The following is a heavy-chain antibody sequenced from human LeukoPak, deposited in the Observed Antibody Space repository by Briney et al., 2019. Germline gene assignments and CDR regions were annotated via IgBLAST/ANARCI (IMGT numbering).Heavy chain of an antibody. D-gene: IGHD3-3*01. J-gene: IGHJ6*02. CDR1: RYSFTSYW. V-gene: IGHV5-51*01. Sequence: GESLKISCMGSRYSFTSYWIGWVRQMPGKGLEWMGIIYPGDSDTRYSPSFQGQVTISADKSISTAYLQWSSLKASDTAMYYCARRPSGKYDFWSGYYNYYGMDVWGQGTTVTVSS. CDR3: ARRPSGKYDFWSGYYNYYGMDV. CDR2: IYPGDSDT.